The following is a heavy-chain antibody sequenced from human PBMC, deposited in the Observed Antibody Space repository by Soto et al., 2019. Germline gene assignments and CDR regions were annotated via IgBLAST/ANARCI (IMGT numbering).Heavy chain of an antibody. Sequence: EVQLVESGGGLVKPGGSLRLSCAASGFTFSSYSMNWVRQAPGKGLEWVSSISSSSSYIYYADSVKGRFTISRANAKNSLYLQMNSLRAEDTAVYYCASSVAATKVDYWGQGTLVTVSS. J-gene: IGHJ4*02. CDR3: ASSVAATKVDY. V-gene: IGHV3-21*01. CDR2: ISSSSSYI. D-gene: IGHD2-15*01. CDR1: GFTFSSYS.